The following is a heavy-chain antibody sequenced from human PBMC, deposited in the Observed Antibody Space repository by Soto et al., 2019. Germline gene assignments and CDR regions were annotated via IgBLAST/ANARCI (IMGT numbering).Heavy chain of an antibody. J-gene: IGHJ5*01. V-gene: IGHV1-8*01. D-gene: IGHD2-21*01. CDR1: GYTFATND. Sequence: QVQLVQSGAEVKTPGASVKVSCKASGYTFATNDMNWVRQAPGQGLEWLGWMNPNSGNTGYAQKFQGRLTMPRDTALSVAHMDLSSLRNEDTAVYYCARSDGYNFNWLDSWCQGTLVTVSA. CDR2: MNPNSGNT. CDR3: ARSDGYNFNWLDS.